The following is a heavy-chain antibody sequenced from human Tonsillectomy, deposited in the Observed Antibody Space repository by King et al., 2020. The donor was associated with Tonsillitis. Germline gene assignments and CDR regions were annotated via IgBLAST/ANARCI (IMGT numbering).Heavy chain of an antibody. CDR2: ISGSGGST. V-gene: IGHV3-23*04. Sequence: VQLVESGGGLVQPGGSLRLSCAASGFTFSSYAMSWVRQAPGKGLEWVAAISGSGGSTYYADSVKGRFTISRDNSKNTLYLQMNSLRAEDTAVYYCAKKPWVLLRGAAYFPHWGQGTLVTVSS. J-gene: IGHJ1*01. CDR1: GFTFSSYA. CDR3: AKKPWVLLRGAAYFPH. D-gene: IGHD1-26*01.